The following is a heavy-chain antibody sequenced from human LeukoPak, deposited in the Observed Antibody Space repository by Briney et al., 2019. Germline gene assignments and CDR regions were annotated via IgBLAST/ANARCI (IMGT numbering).Heavy chain of an antibody. CDR3: ARGYSSSWYGSHKYYFDY. V-gene: IGHV4-59*01. CDR2: ISYSGSA. J-gene: IGHJ4*02. Sequence: SETLSLTCTVSGGSISSYYWSWIRQPPGKGLEWIGYISYSGSANYNPSLKSRVTISVDTSKNQFSLNLNSVTAADTAVYFCARGYSSSWYGSHKYYFDYWGQGTLVTVSS. CDR1: GGSISSYY. D-gene: IGHD6-13*01.